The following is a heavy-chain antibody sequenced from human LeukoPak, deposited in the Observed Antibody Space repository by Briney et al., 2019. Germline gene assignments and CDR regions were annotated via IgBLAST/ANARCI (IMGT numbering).Heavy chain of an antibody. CDR3: ARGRRWLRSVFDS. Sequence: PSETLSLTCTVSGGSISSYYWSWIRQPPGKGLEWIGYIYYSGSTNYNPSLKSRVTISVDTSKNQFSLKLSSVTAADTAVYYCARGRRWLRSVFDSWGQGTLVTVSS. J-gene: IGHJ4*02. CDR1: GGSISSYY. V-gene: IGHV4-59*01. D-gene: IGHD4-23*01. CDR2: IYYSGST.